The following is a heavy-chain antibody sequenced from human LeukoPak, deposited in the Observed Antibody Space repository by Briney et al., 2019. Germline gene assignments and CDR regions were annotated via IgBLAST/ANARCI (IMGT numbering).Heavy chain of an antibody. V-gene: IGHV3-21*01. CDR3: ARDPGSSGWYDY. J-gene: IGHJ4*02. CDR1: GFTFSSYS. Sequence: GGSLRLSCAASGFTFSSYSMNWVRQAPGKGLEWVSSISSSSSYIYYADSVKGRFTISRDNAKNSLYLQMNSLRAEDTAVYYCARDPGSSGWYDYWGQGTLVTVSP. CDR2: ISSSSSYI. D-gene: IGHD6-19*01.